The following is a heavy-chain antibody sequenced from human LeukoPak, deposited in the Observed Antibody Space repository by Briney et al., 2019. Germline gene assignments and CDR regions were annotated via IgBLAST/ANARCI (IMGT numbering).Heavy chain of an antibody. D-gene: IGHD1-1*01. J-gene: IGHJ3*02. Sequence: GEYLKISCKGSGYSFTSYWIGWVRQMHGKRLECMGIIYPGDSDTRYSPSFQGQVTISGDKSISTAYLQWSSLEASDTAMYYCARYRTSDAFDIWGQGTMVTVSS. CDR3: ARYRTSDAFDI. CDR1: GYSFTSYW. V-gene: IGHV5-51*01. CDR2: IYPGDSDT.